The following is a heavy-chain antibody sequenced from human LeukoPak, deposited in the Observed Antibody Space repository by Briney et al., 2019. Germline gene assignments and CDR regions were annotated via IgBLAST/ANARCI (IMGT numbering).Heavy chain of an antibody. CDR1: GYTFTSYG. CDR2: ISAYNGKT. CDR3: ARGKDVVVVAATPNNAFDI. D-gene: IGHD2-15*01. Sequence: ASVKVSCKASGYTFTSYGISWVRQAPGQGLEWMGWISAYNGKTNYAQKLQGRVTMTTDTSTSTAYMELRSLRSDDTAVYYCARGKDVVVVAATPNNAFDIWGQGTMVTVSS. J-gene: IGHJ3*02. V-gene: IGHV1-18*01.